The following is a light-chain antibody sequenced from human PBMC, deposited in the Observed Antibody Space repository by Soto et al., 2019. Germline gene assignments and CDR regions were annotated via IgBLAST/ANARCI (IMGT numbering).Light chain of an antibody. V-gene: IGKV3-11*01. J-gene: IGKJ4*01. CDR2: DAS. CDR3: QQRCNWPPVT. Sequence: TPPPATWTSTTGALPTPPPRASQSVSGCLAWYQQKPGQAPRLLIFDASNRATGIPARFSGSGSGTDFTLTISSLEPEDFAIYYCQQRCNWPPVTFGGGTKVDIK. CDR1: QSVSGC.